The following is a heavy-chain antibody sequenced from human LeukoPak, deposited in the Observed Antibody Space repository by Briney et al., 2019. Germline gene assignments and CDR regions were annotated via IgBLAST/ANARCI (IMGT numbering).Heavy chain of an antibody. CDR3: VRHGSGYTSSWYCPLDY. D-gene: IGHD6-13*01. J-gene: IGHJ4*02. CDR2: IYYSGST. V-gene: IGHV4-39*01. Sequence: SETLSLTCTVSGGSVSSGSYYWSWIRQPPGKGLEWIGSIYYSGSTYYNPSLKSRVTISVDTSKNQFSLKLSSVTDADTAVYYCVRHGSGYTSSWYCPLDYWGQGTLVTVSS. CDR1: GGSVSSGSYY.